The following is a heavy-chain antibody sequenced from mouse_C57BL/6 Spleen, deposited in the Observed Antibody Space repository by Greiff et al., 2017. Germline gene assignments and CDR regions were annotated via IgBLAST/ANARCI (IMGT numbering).Heavy chain of an antibody. V-gene: IGHV1-82*01. Sequence: VQLQQSGPELVKPGASVKISCKASGYAFSSSWMNWVKQRPGKGLEWIGRTYPGDGDTNYNGKFKGKATLTADKSSSTAYMQLSSLTSEDSAVYFCAKEEAYYDYDGYAMDYWGQGTSVTVSS. J-gene: IGHJ4*01. CDR1: GYAFSSSW. CDR2: TYPGDGDT. D-gene: IGHD2-4*01. CDR3: AKEEAYYDYDGYAMDY.